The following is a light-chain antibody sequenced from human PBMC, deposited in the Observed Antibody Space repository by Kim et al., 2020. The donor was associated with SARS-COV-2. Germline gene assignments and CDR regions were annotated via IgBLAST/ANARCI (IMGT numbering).Light chain of an antibody. J-gene: IGLJ2*01. CDR3: SSYAGSNNGI. Sequence: GQSVTISSTGSVSDIATYDYVSWYQQYPGKAPKLIIYDVTKRPSGVPDRFSGSKSANTASLTVSGLQAEDEADDYCSSYAGSNNGIFGGGTQLTVL. CDR2: DVT. CDR1: VSDIATYDY. V-gene: IGLV2-8*01.